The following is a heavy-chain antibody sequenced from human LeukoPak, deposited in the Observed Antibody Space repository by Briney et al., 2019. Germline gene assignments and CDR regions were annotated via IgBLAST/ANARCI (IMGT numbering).Heavy chain of an antibody. D-gene: IGHD1-26*01. J-gene: IGHJ4*02. Sequence: ASVKVSCKASGYNFASSGISWVRQAPGQGLEWVGWISAYNGKSHYAPKLQDRVTMTTDTSTSTAYLEVRSLRSDDTAVYYCAKSGDSPGDYWGQGTLVTVSS. CDR3: AKSGDSPGDY. CDR1: GYNFASSG. CDR2: ISAYNGKS. V-gene: IGHV1-18*01.